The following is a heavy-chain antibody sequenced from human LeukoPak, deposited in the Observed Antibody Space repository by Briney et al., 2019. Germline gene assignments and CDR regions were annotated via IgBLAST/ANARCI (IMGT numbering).Heavy chain of an antibody. Sequence: GGSLRLSCAASGCTFSSYAMQWVRQAPGKGLEYVSAISSNGGSTYYANSVKGRFTISRDNSKNSLYLQMGSLRAEDMAVYYCARVGTGDGYYPNTGGYFDYWGQGTLATVSS. CDR2: ISSNGGST. V-gene: IGHV3-64*01. CDR3: ARVGTGDGYYPNTGGYFDY. D-gene: IGHD5-24*01. CDR1: GCTFSSYA. J-gene: IGHJ4*02.